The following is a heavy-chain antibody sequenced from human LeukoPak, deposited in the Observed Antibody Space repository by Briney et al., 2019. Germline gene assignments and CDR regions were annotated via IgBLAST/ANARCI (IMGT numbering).Heavy chain of an antibody. Sequence: PGGSLRLSCAASGLSISGDWMPWVRQAPGKGLVWISRIYSDETTPNYADFVTGRFIVSRDNAKNTVYLQMNSLRAEDTAVYYCARDLTGPSELWGQGSLVTVSS. V-gene: IGHV3-74*01. CDR2: IYSDETTP. D-gene: IGHD1-20*01. CDR3: ARDLTGPSEL. CDR1: GLSISGDW. J-gene: IGHJ4*02.